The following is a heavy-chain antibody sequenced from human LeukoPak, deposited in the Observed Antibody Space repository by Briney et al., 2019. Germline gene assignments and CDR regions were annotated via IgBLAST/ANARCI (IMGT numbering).Heavy chain of an antibody. V-gene: IGHV1-69*05. CDR1: GGTFSSYA. CDR2: IFPIFGTA. CDR3: ARAPCVLCDYYDSSGYYYGYFDY. D-gene: IGHD3-22*01. Sequence: ASVKVSCKASGGTFSSYAISWVRQAPGQGLEWMGGIFPIFGTANYAQKFQGRVTITTDESTSTAYMELSSLRSEDTAVYYCARAPCVLCDYYDSSGYYYGYFDYWGQGTLVTVSS. J-gene: IGHJ4*02.